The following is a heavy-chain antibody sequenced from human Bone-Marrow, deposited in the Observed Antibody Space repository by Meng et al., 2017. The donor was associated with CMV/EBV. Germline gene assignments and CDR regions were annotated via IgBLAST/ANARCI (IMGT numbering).Heavy chain of an antibody. CDR2: IYYSGST. CDR1: GGSISSSSYY. CDR3: ARVPTIFGVVGLYDY. V-gene: IGHV4-61*05. D-gene: IGHD3-3*01. J-gene: IGHJ4*02. Sequence: SETLSLTCTVSGGSISSSSYYWGWIRQPPEKGREWIGYIYYSGSTNYNPSLKSRVTISVDTSKNQFSLKLSSVTAADTAVYYCARVPTIFGVVGLYDYWGQGTLVTVSS.